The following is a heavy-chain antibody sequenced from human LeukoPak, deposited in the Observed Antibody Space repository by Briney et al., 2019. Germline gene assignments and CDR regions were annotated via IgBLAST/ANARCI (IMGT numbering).Heavy chain of an antibody. CDR2: MDWDDDK. J-gene: IGHJ3*02. D-gene: IGHD3-10*01. CDR3: ARTLYYGSGSYYNQFGAFDI. CDR1: GGSISSYYW. Sequence: TLSLTCTVSGGSISSYYWSWLRQPPGKALEWLALMDWDDDKYYSTSLKTRLTISKDTSKNQVVLIMTNMDPVDTATYYCARTLYYGSGSYYNQFGAFDIWGQGTMVTVSS. V-gene: IGHV2-70*18.